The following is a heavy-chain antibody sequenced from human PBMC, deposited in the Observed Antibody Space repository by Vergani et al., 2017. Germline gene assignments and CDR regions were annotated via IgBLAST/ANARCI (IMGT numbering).Heavy chain of an antibody. CDR3: AKKARGTVTTSYYYYYMDV. V-gene: IGHV3-23*01. D-gene: IGHD4-11*01. Sequence: EVQLLESGGGLVQPGGSLRLSCAASGFTFSSYAMSWVRQAPGKGLEWVSAISGSGGSTYYADSVKGRFTISRDNSKNTLYLQMNSLRAEDTAVYYCAKKARGTVTTSYYYYYMDVWGKGTTVTVSS. J-gene: IGHJ6*03. CDR1: GFTFSSYA. CDR2: ISGSGGST.